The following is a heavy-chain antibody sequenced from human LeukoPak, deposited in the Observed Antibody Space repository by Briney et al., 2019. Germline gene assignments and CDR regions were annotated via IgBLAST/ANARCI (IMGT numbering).Heavy chain of an antibody. D-gene: IGHD2-15*01. J-gene: IGHJ4*02. CDR2: IKGDGSEK. CDR1: GFTFSSYW. Sequence: GGSLRLSCAASGFTFSSYWMTWVRQTPGKGLEWVANIKGDGSEKYYVDSVTGRFTISRDNAKNSLYLQMNSLRAEDTAVYYCARGYCSGSACSSFPHYWGQGTLVTVSS. CDR3: ARGYCSGSACSSFPHY. V-gene: IGHV3-7*01.